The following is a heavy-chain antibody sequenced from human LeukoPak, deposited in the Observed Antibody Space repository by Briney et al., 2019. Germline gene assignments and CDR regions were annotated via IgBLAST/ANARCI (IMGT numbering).Heavy chain of an antibody. CDR3: ARDGHDSSGYYWAWSFDL. V-gene: IGHV3-7*01. CDR2: IKQDESEK. D-gene: IGHD3-22*01. Sequence: PGGSLRLSCAASGFTFSSYWMNWVRQAPGKGLEWVANIKQDESEKYYVDSVKGRFTISRDNAKNSLYLQMNSLRAEDTAVYYCARDGHDSSGYYWAWSFDLWGRGTLVTVSS. CDR1: GFTFSSYW. J-gene: IGHJ2*01.